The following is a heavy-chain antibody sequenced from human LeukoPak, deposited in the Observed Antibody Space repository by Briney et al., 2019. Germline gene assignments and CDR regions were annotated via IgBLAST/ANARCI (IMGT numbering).Heavy chain of an antibody. Sequence: GGSLRLSCAASGFTFSDYSFNWVRQAPGKGLEWVSYISSSGSHIYYADSLKGRFTISRDNAKNSLYLQMNSLRAEDTAVYYCVRDPPRTVPGIDFDYWGQGTLVTVSS. CDR3: VRDPPRTVPGIDFDY. V-gene: IGHV3-48*01. CDR1: GFTFSDYS. CDR2: ISSSGSHI. J-gene: IGHJ4*02. D-gene: IGHD6-19*01.